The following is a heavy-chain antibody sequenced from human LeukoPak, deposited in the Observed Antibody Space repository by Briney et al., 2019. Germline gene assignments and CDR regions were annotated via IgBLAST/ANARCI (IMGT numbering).Heavy chain of an antibody. CDR3: ARGPRSTPNWFDP. Sequence: SVKVSCKSSGGTFSSYAISWVRQAPGQGLEWMGGIIPMFRTANYAQKFQGRVTITADKSTSTAYMELSSLRSEDTAVYYCARGPRSTPNWFDPWGQGTLVTVSS. CDR1: GGTFSSYA. J-gene: IGHJ5*02. CDR2: IIPMFRTA. V-gene: IGHV1-69*06.